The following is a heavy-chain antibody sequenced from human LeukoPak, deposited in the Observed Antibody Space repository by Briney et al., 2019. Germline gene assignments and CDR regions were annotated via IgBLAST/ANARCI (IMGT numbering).Heavy chain of an antibody. CDR3: ASYRGYSGYDAPSYFDS. CDR1: GDSISSDSYY. J-gene: IGHJ4*02. Sequence: SETLSLTXTVSGDSISSDSYYWGWIRQPPGKGLEWIASIYFTGSTYYNPSLKSRVTISTDTSKNQLSLRLSSVTAADTAVYYCASYRGYSGYDAPSYFDSWGQGTLVTVSS. V-gene: IGHV4-39*01. D-gene: IGHD5-12*01. CDR2: IYFTGST.